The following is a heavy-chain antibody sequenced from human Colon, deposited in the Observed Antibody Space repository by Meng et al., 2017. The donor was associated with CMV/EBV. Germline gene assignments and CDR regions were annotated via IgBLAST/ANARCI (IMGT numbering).Heavy chain of an antibody. Sequence: ASVKVSCKASGYTFTSYGISWVRQAPGQGLEWMGWISANNGDTNYAQKVQGRVTMTTDTSTNTAYLEVRSLRSDDTAVYYCAGISDFWSGKNWFDPWGQGTLVTVSS. J-gene: IGHJ5*02. CDR3: AGISDFWSGKNWFDP. V-gene: IGHV1-18*01. CDR2: ISANNGDT. D-gene: IGHD3-3*01. CDR1: GYTFTSYG.